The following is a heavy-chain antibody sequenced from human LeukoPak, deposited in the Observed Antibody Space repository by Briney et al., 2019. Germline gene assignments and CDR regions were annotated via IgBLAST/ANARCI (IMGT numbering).Heavy chain of an antibody. Sequence: GGSLRLSCAASGVTFSGAAMTWVRQAPREGLEWVSLIGASGESTYYADSVKGRFTISRDNSKNTLSLQLNSLRVEDTAMYFCAKDIQLSTWGLGTMVTVSS. CDR3: AKDIQLST. V-gene: IGHV3-23*01. J-gene: IGHJ3*01. D-gene: IGHD5-24*01. CDR1: GVTFSGAA. CDR2: IGASGEST.